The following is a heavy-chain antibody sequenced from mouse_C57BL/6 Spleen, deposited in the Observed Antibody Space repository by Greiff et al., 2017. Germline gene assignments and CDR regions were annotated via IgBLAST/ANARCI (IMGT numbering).Heavy chain of an antibody. V-gene: IGHV1-74*01. D-gene: IGHD2-4*01. CDR1: GYTFTSYW. CDR3: AYYDYDGWYFDV. J-gene: IGHJ1*03. CDR2: IHPSGSAT. Sequence: VQLQQPGAELVKPGASVKVSCKASGYTFTSYWMHWVKQRPGQGLEWIGRIHPSGSATNYNQKFKGKATLTVDKSSSTAYMQLSSLTSEDSAVYYCAYYDYDGWYFDVWGTGTTVTVSS.